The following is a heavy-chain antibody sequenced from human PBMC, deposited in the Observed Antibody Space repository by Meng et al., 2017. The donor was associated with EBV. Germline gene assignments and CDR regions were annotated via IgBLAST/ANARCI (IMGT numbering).Heavy chain of an antibody. J-gene: IGHJ4*02. Sequence: VQLVHSGDEVKKPGAAVKVSCKASGYTFTSYGISWVRQAPGQGLEWMGWISAYNGNTNYAQKLQGRVTMTTDTSTSTAYMELRSLRSDDTAVYYCARDGRLYDTPSPFDYWGQGTLVTVSS. V-gene: IGHV1-18*01. CDR1: GYTFTSYG. CDR2: ISAYNGNT. CDR3: ARDGRLYDTPSPFDY. D-gene: IGHD3-22*01.